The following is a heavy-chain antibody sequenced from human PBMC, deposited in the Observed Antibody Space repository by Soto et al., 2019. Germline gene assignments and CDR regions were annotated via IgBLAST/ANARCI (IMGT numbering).Heavy chain of an antibody. CDR2: ILPIFGTA. D-gene: IGHD3-22*01. V-gene: IGHV1-69*13. Sequence: GASVKVSCKASGDTLRSYAISWVRQAPGQGLEWMGGILPIFGTANYAQKFQARVTITADESTSTAYMELSSLRSEDTAVYYCARDRGPSSGYYPYWFDPWGQGTLVTVSS. CDR1: GDTLRSYA. J-gene: IGHJ5*02. CDR3: ARDRGPSSGYYPYWFDP.